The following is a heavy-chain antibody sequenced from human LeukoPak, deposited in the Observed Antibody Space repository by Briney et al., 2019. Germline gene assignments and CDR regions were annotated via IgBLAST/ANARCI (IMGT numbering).Heavy chain of an antibody. CDR2: ISWDGGST. J-gene: IGHJ6*02. Sequence: GGSLRLSCAASGFTFDDYTMPWVRQAPGKGLEWVSLISWDGGSTYYADSVKGRFTISRDNSKNSLYLQMNSLRTEDTALYYCAKDMWGTTSDKTYYYYGMDVWGQGTTVTVSS. D-gene: IGHD2-2*01. V-gene: IGHV3-43*01. CDR3: AKDMWGTTSDKTYYYYGMDV. CDR1: GFTFDDYT.